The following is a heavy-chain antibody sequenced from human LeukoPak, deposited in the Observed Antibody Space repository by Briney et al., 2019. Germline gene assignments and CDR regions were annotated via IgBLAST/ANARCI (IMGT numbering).Heavy chain of an antibody. CDR1: GFTFSSYA. D-gene: IGHD5-12*01. Sequence: GGSLRLSCAASGFTFSSYAMSWVRQAPGKGLEWVSAISGSGGSTYYADSVKGRFTISRDNSKNTLYLQMNSLRAEDSAVYYCAKDPVHIVATSWGQGTLVTVSS. CDR2: ISGSGGST. CDR3: AKDPVHIVATS. J-gene: IGHJ5*02. V-gene: IGHV3-23*01.